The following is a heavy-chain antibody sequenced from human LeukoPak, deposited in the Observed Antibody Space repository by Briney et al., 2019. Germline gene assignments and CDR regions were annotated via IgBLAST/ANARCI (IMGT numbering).Heavy chain of an antibody. CDR2: ISGDGATT. D-gene: IGHD1-14*01. J-gene: IGHJ4*02. CDR1: GFTVSTNY. V-gene: IGHV3-43*02. CDR3: AKSPPSYGR. Sequence: PGGSLRLSCAASGFTVSTNYMSWVRQAPGKGLEWVSLISGDGATTYYADSVKGRFTISRDNSKNSLYLQMNSLRTEDTALYYCAKSPPSYGRWGQGTLVTVSS.